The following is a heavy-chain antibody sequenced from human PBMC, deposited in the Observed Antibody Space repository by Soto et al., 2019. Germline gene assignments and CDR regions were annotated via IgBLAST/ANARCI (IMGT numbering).Heavy chain of an antibody. CDR1: GFTFSDHY. J-gene: IGHJ4*02. D-gene: IGHD2-15*01. V-gene: IGHV3-72*01. CDR2: SRNKAKTYTT. CDR3: VRLYCSDNKCYHFHY. Sequence: EVQVVESGGGLVQPGGSLRLSCAASGFTFSDHYIDWVRQAPGKGLEWIGRSRNKAKTYTTEYAASVKGRFTISRDDSKKSLYLQMNSLKTEDTAVYYCVRLYCSDNKCYHFHYWGQGTLVTVSS.